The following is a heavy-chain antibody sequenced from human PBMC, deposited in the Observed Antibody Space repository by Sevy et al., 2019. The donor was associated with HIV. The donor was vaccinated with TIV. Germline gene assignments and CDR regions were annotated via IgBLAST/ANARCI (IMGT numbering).Heavy chain of an antibody. CDR2: ISAYNGNT. V-gene: IGHV1-18*04. CDR1: GYTFTSYG. J-gene: IGHJ4*02. CDR3: ARDRFGYSSSSEGFDY. D-gene: IGHD6-6*01. Sequence: SVKVSCKASGYTFTSYGISWVRQAPGQGLEWMGWISAYNGNTNYAQKLQGRVTMTTDTSTSTAYMELRSLRSDDTAVYYCARDRFGYSSSSEGFDYWGQGTLVTVSS.